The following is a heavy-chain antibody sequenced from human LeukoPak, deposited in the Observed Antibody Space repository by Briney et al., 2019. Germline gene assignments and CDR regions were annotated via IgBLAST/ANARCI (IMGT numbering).Heavy chain of an antibody. CDR2: IKSNSGGT. Sequence: ASVKVSCKASGYNLMGFYIHWVRQAPGQGLEWMGWIKSNSGGTNYAQKFQGRVTMTRDTSNSTAYMELSRLRSDDTAVYYCATSGHCSGGSCYSSDAVDIWGRGTMVTVSS. CDR1: GYNLMGFY. V-gene: IGHV1-2*02. J-gene: IGHJ3*02. CDR3: ATSGHCSGGSCYSSDAVDI. D-gene: IGHD2-15*01.